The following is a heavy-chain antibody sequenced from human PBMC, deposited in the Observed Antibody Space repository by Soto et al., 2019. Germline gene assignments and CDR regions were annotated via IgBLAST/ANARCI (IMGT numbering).Heavy chain of an antibody. CDR1: GFSFINYN. V-gene: IGHV3-48*02. CDR3: ARDFGHGYYLDY. J-gene: IGHJ4*02. Sequence: GGSLRLSCVASGFSFINYNMNWVRQAPGKGLEWVSYITDSSDTVHYADSVRGRFTISRDNAESSLYLQMNSLRDEDTAVYFCARDFGHGYYLDYWGRGTLVTVSS. CDR2: ITDSSDTV. D-gene: IGHD3-3*01.